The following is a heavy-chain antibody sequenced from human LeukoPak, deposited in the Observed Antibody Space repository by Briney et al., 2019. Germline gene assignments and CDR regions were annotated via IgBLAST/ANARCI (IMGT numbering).Heavy chain of an antibody. CDR1: GFTFSSYS. D-gene: IGHD3-16*02. Sequence: GGSLSLSCAASGFTFSSYSMNCVRQAPGKGLEWFSYISSSSRTIYYADSVKGRFTISRDNAKNALYLQMSSLRAEDTALYYCARDIGAKGYWGQGTLVTVSS. CDR3: ARDIGAKGY. V-gene: IGHV3-48*01. CDR2: ISSSSRTI. J-gene: IGHJ4*02.